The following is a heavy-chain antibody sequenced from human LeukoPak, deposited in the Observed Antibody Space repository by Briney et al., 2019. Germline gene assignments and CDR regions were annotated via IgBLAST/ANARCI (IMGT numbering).Heavy chain of an antibody. CDR2: IYYSGST. D-gene: IGHD3-9*01. V-gene: IGHV4-39*07. CDR1: GGSISSSSYY. J-gene: IGHJ5*02. Sequence: TSETLSLTCTVSGGSISSSSYYWGWIRQPPGKGLEWIGSIYYSGSTYYNPSLKSRVTISVDTSKNQFSLKLSDVIAADTAVYYCARGFDGVAGWFDPWGQGTLVTVSS. CDR3: ARGFDGVAGWFDP.